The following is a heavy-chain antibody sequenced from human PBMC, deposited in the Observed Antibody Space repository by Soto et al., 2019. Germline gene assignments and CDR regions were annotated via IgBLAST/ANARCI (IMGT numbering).Heavy chain of an antibody. CDR3: SKGLMGVIGN. CDR2: ISAYDGGAT. V-gene: IGHV3-23*01. Sequence: EVQLLESGGGLVQPGGSLRLSCAASGFTFTTFAMYWVRQAPGRGLEWVSAISAYDGGATLYADSVRGRFTISRDNSKNTVYLQMYSLRADDTALYYSSKGLMGVIGNWGQGTLVTVSS. CDR1: GFTFTTFA. J-gene: IGHJ1*01.